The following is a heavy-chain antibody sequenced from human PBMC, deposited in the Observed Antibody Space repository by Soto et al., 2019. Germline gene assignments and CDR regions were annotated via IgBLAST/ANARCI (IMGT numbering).Heavy chain of an antibody. D-gene: IGHD3-3*01. CDR1: GGSISISSYY. V-gene: IGHV4-39*01. CDR3: ARHFQASRVTMFGVVTGRGAVDI. CDR2: IDYSGST. Sequence: QLQLQESGPGLVKPSETLSLTCTVSGGSISISSYYWGWIRQLPGKGLEWIGSIDYSGSTYYNPSREGRGPRSGDKSKNQFSLKLNSVTAADTAVYYRARHFQASRVTMFGVVTGRGAVDIWGPGKMVTVSS. J-gene: IGHJ3*02.